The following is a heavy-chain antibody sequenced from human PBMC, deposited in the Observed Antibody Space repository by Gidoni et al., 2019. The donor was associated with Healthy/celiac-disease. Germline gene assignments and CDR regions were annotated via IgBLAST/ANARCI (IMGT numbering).Heavy chain of an antibody. CDR2: INHSGST. D-gene: IGHD2-15*01. CDR1: GGSFSGYY. Sequence: QVQLQQWGAGLLKPSETLSLTCAVYGGSFSGYYWSWIRQPPGKGLEWIGEINHSGSTNYNPSLKSRVTIAVDTSKNQFSLKRSSVTAADTAVYYCANNIDCSGGSCYSGGWGQGTLVTVSS. V-gene: IGHV4-34*01. J-gene: IGHJ4*02. CDR3: ANNIDCSGGSCYSGG.